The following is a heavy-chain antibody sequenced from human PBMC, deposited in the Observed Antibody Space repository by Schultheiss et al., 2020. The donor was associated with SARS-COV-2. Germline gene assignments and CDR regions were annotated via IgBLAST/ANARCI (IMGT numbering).Heavy chain of an antibody. CDR1: GFTFSSYE. V-gene: IGHV3-48*03. Sequence: GGSLRLSCAASGFTFSSYEMNWVRQAPGKGLEWVSYISSSGSTIYYADSVKGRFTISRDNAKNSLYLQMNSLRAEDTAVYYCARARRGVERQQLAYWYFDLWGRGTLVTVSS. CDR2: ISSSGSTI. J-gene: IGHJ2*01. CDR3: ARARRGVERQQLAYWYFDL. D-gene: IGHD6-13*01.